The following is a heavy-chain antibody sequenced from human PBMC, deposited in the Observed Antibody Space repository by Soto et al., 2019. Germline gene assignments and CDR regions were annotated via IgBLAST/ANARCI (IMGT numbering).Heavy chain of an antibody. V-gene: IGHV3-15*01. CDR3: TTLQSPQWELQLYYFDY. D-gene: IGHD1-26*01. CDR2: IKSKTDGGTT. Sequence: GGSLILSCAASGFTFSNAWMSWVRQAPGKGLEWVGRIKSKTDGGTTDYAAPVKGRFTISRDDSKNTLYLQMNSLKTEDTAVYYCTTLQSPQWELQLYYFDYWGQGTLVTVSS. J-gene: IGHJ4*02. CDR1: GFTFSNAW.